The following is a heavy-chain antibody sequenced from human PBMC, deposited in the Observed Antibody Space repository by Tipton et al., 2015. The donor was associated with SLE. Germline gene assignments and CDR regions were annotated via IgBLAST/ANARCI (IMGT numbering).Heavy chain of an antibody. Sequence: LRLSCAVYGGSFSGYYWSWIRQPPGKGLEWIGEINHSGSTNYNPSLKSRVTISVDTSKNQFSLKLSSVTAADTAVYYCARPDYYGSGSNAFDIWGQGTMVTVSS. J-gene: IGHJ3*02. CDR3: ARPDYYGSGSNAFDI. CDR1: GGSFSGYY. D-gene: IGHD3-10*01. CDR2: INHSGST. V-gene: IGHV4-34*01.